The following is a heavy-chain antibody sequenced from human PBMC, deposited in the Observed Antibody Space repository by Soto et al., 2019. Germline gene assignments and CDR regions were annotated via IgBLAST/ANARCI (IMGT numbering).Heavy chain of an antibody. V-gene: IGHV3-7*01. J-gene: IGHJ5*02. D-gene: IGHD3-3*02. CDR1: GFTFSEDW. CDR2: IKQEGSEK. Sequence: GGSLRLSCAAAGFTFSEDWMSCVRQAPEKGMEWVANIKQEGSEKDYVDSLKDRITISRDNGKNSLSLQMNSLRAEATAVYYCAKLASCNSWFDRWGQGTLVTVSS. CDR3: AKLASCNSWFDR.